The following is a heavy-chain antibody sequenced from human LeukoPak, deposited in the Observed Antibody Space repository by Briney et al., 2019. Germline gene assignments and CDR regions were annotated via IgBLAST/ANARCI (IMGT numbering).Heavy chain of an antibody. CDR2: IRYDGSNK. V-gene: IGHV3-30*02. D-gene: IGHD1-26*01. J-gene: IGHJ4*02. CDR3: AEPSGSGFDY. Sequence: GGSLRLSCGASGFTFTTYDMHWVRQAPGKGLEWVSFIRYDGSNKYHVDSVKGRFTISRDNSKNTVFLQMNSLRAEDTAVYYCAEPSGSGFDYWGQGTPVTVSS. CDR1: GFTFTTYD.